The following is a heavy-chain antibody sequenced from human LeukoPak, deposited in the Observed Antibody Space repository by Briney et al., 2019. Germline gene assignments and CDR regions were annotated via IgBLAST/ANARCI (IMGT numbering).Heavy chain of an antibody. Sequence: GGPLRLSCAASGITFRSYAMSWFRKSPGKGLEWVSAIGSSGGSTYYARSMKARLTNSRDNSKNTLYLQMNSLRAEDTAVYYCAKDSYGDYYFDYWGQGTLVTVSS. V-gene: IGHV3-23*01. D-gene: IGHD4-17*01. CDR3: AKDSYGDYYFDY. CDR2: IGSSGGST. J-gene: IGHJ4*02. CDR1: GITFRSYA.